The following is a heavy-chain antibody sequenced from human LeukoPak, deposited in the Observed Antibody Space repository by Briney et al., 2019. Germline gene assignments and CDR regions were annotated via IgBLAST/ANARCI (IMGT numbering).Heavy chain of an antibody. D-gene: IGHD2-2*01. CDR3: AKDRGSSTSRWFFQH. CDR1: GFTFSSYG. CDR2: IRYDGSNK. J-gene: IGHJ1*01. Sequence: GGSLRLSCAASGFTFSSYGMHWVRQAPGKGLEWVAFIRYDGSNKYYADSVKGRFTISRDNSKNTLYLQMNSLRAEDTAVYYCAKDRGSSTSRWFFQHWGQGTLVTVSS. V-gene: IGHV3-30*02.